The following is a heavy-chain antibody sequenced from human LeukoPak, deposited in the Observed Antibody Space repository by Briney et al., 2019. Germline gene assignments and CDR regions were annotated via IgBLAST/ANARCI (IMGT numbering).Heavy chain of an antibody. CDR2: ISGIVSST. Sequence: GGSLRLSCAASGFTFSDYYMSWIRQAPGKGLEWVSTISGIVSSTYYADSVKGRFTISRDNSKNTLYLQMNSLRAEDTAVYYCTKDHYYDSSGNFDYWGQGILVTVSS. V-gene: IGHV3-23*01. CDR1: GFTFSDYY. J-gene: IGHJ4*02. CDR3: TKDHYYDSSGNFDY. D-gene: IGHD3-22*01.